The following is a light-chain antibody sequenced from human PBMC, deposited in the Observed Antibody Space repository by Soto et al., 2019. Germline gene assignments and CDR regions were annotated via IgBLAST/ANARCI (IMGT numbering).Light chain of an antibody. J-gene: IGKJ5*01. CDR2: STS. Sequence: DIQLTQSPSFLSASVGDRVTITCRASQGISGYLAWYQQKPGKVPKLLIYSTSTLQSGVPSRFSGSASGTEFTLTISSLQPEDLATYYCQHLNAYLITFGQGTRLEIK. CDR3: QHLNAYLIT. CDR1: QGISGY. V-gene: IGKV1-9*01.